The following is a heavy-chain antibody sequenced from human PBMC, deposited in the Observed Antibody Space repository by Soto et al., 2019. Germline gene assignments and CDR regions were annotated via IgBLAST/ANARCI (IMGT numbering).Heavy chain of an antibody. D-gene: IGHD1-1*01. CDR3: ARDRLRYNWNDFPYYYYGMDV. V-gene: IGHV3-30-3*01. CDR1: GFTFSSYA. Sequence: QVQLVESGGGVVQPGRSLRLSCAASGFTFSSYAMHWVRQAPGKGLEWVAVISYDGSNKYYADSVKGRFTISRDNSKNTLYLQMNSLRAEDTAVYYCARDRLRYNWNDFPYYYYGMDVXGXXTXVTVSS. J-gene: IGHJ6*04. CDR2: ISYDGSNK.